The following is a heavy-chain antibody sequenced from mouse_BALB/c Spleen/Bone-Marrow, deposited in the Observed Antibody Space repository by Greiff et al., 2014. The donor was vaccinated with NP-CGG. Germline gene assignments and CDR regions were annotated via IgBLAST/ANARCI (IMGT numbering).Heavy chain of an antibody. D-gene: IGHD1-1*01. CDR2: ISSGGST. J-gene: IGHJ4*01. CDR3: AREGGTKGHFYAMDY. V-gene: IGHV5-6-5*01. Sequence: DVMLVESGGGLVKPGGSLKLSCAASGFIFSSYAMSWVRQTPEKRLEWVASISSGGSTYYQDSVKGRFTISRDNARNNLYLQMRRLRAENTDIYSCAREGGTKGHFYAMDYWGQGTSVTVSS. CDR1: GFIFSSYA.